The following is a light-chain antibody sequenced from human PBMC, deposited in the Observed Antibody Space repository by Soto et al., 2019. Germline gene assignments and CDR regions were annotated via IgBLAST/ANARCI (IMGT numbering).Light chain of an antibody. CDR3: QSYDSSLSVVL. V-gene: IGLV1-40*01. J-gene: IGLJ3*02. CDR1: SSNIGAGYG. Sequence: QSVLTQPPSVSGAPGQRVTISCTGSSSNIGAGYGVHWYQQPPGTAPKLLIYENNKRPSGVPDRFSGSKSGTSVSLAITGLQAEDEADYYCQSYDSSLSVVLFGGGTKLTVL. CDR2: ENN.